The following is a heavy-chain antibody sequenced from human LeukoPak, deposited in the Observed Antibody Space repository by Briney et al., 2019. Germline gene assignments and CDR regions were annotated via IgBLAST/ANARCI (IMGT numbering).Heavy chain of an antibody. CDR1: GGSISSYY. D-gene: IGHD5-18*01. V-gene: IGHV4-59*08. CDR3: ARHVGGYSYGSLMAAFDI. J-gene: IGHJ3*02. CDR2: IYYSGST. Sequence: SETLSLTCTVSGGSISSYYWSWIRQPPGKGLEWIGYIYYSGSTNYNPSLKSRVTISVDTSKNQFSLKLSSVTAADTAVHYCARHVGGYSYGSLMAAFDIWGQGTMVTVSS.